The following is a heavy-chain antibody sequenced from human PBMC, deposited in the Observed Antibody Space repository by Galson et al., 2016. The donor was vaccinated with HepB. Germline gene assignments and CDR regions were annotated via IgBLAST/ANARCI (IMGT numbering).Heavy chain of an antibody. D-gene: IGHD7-27*01. Sequence: SVKVSCKASGYIFTSFSINWVRQAPGQGLEWMGRINTNTGTPTYAPGLTGQFVFSLDTSVSTAFLHINSLRPDDTATYYCASGSLITGARGADFWGQGTLVTVSS. J-gene: IGHJ4*02. V-gene: IGHV7-4-1*02. CDR1: GYIFTSFS. CDR3: ASGSLITGARGADF. CDR2: INTNTGTP.